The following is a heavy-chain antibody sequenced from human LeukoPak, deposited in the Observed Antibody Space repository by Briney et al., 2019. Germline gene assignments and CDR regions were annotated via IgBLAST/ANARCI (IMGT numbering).Heavy chain of an antibody. V-gene: IGHV4-34*01. CDR2: INHSGST. Sequence: PSETPSLTCAVYGGSFSGYYWSWIRQPPGKGLEWIGEINHSGSTNYNPSLKSRVTISVDTSKNQFSLKLSSVTAADTAVYYCARGSIAAWIHWGQGTLVTVSS. J-gene: IGHJ4*02. D-gene: IGHD6-13*01. CDR1: GGSFSGYY. CDR3: ARGSIAAWIH.